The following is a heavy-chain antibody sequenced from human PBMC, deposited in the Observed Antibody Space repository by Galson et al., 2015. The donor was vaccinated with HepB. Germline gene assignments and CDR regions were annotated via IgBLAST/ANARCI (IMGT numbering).Heavy chain of an antibody. CDR1: GFTFINYP. J-gene: IGHJ5*02. CDR2: ISYDGGDK. V-gene: IGHV3-30*04. D-gene: IGHD5-12*01. CDR3: ARGYSDYCPVSFDP. Sequence: SLRLSCAASGFTFINYPLHWVRQAPGKGLEWVTFISYDGGDKYYADSVKGRFTVSRSNSNNRIFLQMNSLRTEDTAVYYFARGYSDYCPVSFDPRGQGTLCTVSS.